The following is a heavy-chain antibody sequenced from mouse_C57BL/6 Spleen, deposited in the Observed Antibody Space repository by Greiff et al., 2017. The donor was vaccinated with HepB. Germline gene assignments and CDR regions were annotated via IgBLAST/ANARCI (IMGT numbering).Heavy chain of an antibody. CDR1: GFSLSTFGMG. CDR2: IWWDDDQ. D-gene: IGHD1-1*01. V-gene: IGHV8-8*01. J-gene: IGHJ4*01. Sequence: QVTLKECGPGILQPSQTLSLTCSFSGFSLSTFGMGVGWIRQPSGKGLEWLAHIWWDDDQYYNPALKSRLTISKDTSKNQVFLKIANVDTADTATYYCARIGGHYGSSYEGYAMDYWGQGTSVTVSS. CDR3: ARIGGHYGSSYEGYAMDY.